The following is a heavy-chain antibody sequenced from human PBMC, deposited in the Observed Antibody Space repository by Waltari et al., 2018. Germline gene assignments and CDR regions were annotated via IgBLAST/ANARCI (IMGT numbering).Heavy chain of an antibody. J-gene: IGHJ4*02. CDR2: IFYNGET. Sequence: QVQLQESGPGLVKPSQTLSLTCTVSGGSIDSGSSYWSWIRQPPEKGLELIGNIFYNGETNYNPTFRSRVTKSIDTSKNQFSRKMNSMTAADTAVYYCAKGGAARQQKVDYWGQGTRVTVSS. V-gene: IGHV4-61*01. CDR3: AKGGAARQQKVDY. CDR1: GGSIDSGSSY. D-gene: IGHD6-6*01.